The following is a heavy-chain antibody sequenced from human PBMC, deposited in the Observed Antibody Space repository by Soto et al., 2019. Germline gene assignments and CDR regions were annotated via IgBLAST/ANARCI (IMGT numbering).Heavy chain of an antibody. Sequence: QVQLQESGPGLVKPSQTLSLTCTVSGSSISSGSYYWSWIRQHPGKGLEWIGYIYHSGSTYYNPSIKSRETISLDTSKNQCSLKLSSVTAADTAVYYCARDYMAVVDWGQGTLVTVSS. CDR3: ARDYMAVVD. CDR1: GSSISSGSYY. D-gene: IGHD2-15*01. CDR2: IYHSGST. J-gene: IGHJ4*02. V-gene: IGHV4-31*03.